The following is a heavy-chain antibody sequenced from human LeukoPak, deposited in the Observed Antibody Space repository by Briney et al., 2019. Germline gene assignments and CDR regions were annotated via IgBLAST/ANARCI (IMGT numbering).Heavy chain of an antibody. D-gene: IGHD6-13*01. CDR3: ARNSHSSSWTGFVDY. Sequence: APMKVSCKASGYSFTSYGISWVRQAPGQGLEWMGWINPNSGGTNYAQKFQGRVTMTRDTSISTAYMELSRLRSDDTAVYYCARNSHSSSWTGFVDYWGQGTLVTVSS. CDR1: GYSFTSYG. V-gene: IGHV1-2*02. J-gene: IGHJ4*02. CDR2: INPNSGGT.